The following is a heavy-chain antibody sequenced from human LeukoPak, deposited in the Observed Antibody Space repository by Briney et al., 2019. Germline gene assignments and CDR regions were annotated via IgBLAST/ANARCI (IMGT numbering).Heavy chain of an antibody. CDR2: ISYDGSNK. J-gene: IGHJ4*02. D-gene: IGHD3-9*01. V-gene: IGHV3-30*18. Sequence: GRSLRLSCAASGFTFSSYGMHWVRQAPGKGLEWVAVISYDGSNKYYADSVKGRFTISRDSSKNTLYLQMNSLRAEDTAVYYCAKKGGYFDWLLGHFDYWGQGTLVTVSS. CDR1: GFTFSSYG. CDR3: AKKGGYFDWLLGHFDY.